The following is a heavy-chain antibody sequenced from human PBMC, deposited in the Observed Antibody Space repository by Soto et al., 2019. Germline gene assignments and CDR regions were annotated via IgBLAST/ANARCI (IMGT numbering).Heavy chain of an antibody. Sequence: ASVKVSCKASGYTFTSYGISWVRQAPGQGLEWMGWISAYNGNTNYAQKLQGRVTMTTDTSTSTAYMELRSLRSDDTAVYYCASASITHQVPKAYYYGMDVWGQGTTVTVSS. CDR2: ISAYNGNT. D-gene: IGHD3-10*01. CDR1: GYTFTSYG. CDR3: ASASITHQVPKAYYYGMDV. J-gene: IGHJ6*02. V-gene: IGHV1-18*01.